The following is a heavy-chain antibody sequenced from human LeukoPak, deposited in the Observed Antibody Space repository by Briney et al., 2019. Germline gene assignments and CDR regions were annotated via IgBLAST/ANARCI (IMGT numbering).Heavy chain of an antibody. V-gene: IGHV3-33*01. J-gene: IGHJ4*02. CDR2: IWYDGSNK. CDR3: ARELGSSGYYPFDY. CDR1: GFTFSSYG. Sequence: TGRSLRLSCAASGFTFSSYGMHWVRQAPGKGLEWVALIWYDGSNKYYADSVKGRFTISRDNSKNTLYLQMNSLRAEDTAVYYCARELGSSGYYPFDYWGQGTLVTVSS. D-gene: IGHD3-22*01.